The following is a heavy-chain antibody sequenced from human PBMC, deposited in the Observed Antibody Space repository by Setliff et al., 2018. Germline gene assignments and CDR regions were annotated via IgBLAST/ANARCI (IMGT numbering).Heavy chain of an antibody. V-gene: IGHV3-48*03. CDR3: ARRLPYFGMDV. CDR1: GFTFRTYE. D-gene: IGHD2-15*01. Sequence: PGGSLRLSCVVSGFTFRTYEMIWVRQAPGKGLEWFSKTHRDGITVYSDSVKGRFTISRDFATNSLHLQMTSLSAEDTAVYYCARRLPYFGMDVWGQGTTVTVSS. J-gene: IGHJ6*02. CDR2: THRDGITV.